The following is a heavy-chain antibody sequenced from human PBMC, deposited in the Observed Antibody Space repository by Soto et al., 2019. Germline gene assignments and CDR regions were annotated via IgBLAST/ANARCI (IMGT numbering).Heavy chain of an antibody. CDR3: ETLHDSSGYYFDY. J-gene: IGHJ4*02. V-gene: IGHV5-51*01. Sequence: GESLKISCKGSGYSFTSYWIGWVRQMPGKGLEWMGIIYPGDPDTRYSPSFQGQVTISADKSISTAYLQWSSLKASDTAMYYCETLHDSSGYYFDYWGQGTLVTVSS. D-gene: IGHD3-22*01. CDR1: GYSFTSYW. CDR2: IYPGDPDT.